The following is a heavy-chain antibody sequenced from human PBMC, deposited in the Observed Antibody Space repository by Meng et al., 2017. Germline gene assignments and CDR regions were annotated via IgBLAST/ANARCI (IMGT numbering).Heavy chain of an antibody. V-gene: IGHV4-39*07. CDR1: GGSISSSSYY. J-gene: IGHJ3*02. Sequence: SETLSLTCTVSGGSISSSSYYWGWIRQPPGKGLEWIGSIYYSGSTYYNPSLKSRVTISVDTYKNQFSLKLSSVTAADTAVYYCARDRSDQQLVVSDAFDIWGQGTMVTVSS. CDR3: ARDRSDQQLVVSDAFDI. CDR2: IYYSGST. D-gene: IGHD6-13*01.